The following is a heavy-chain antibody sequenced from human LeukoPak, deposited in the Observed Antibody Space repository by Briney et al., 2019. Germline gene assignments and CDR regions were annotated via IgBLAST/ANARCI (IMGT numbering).Heavy chain of an antibody. V-gene: IGHV3-49*04. J-gene: IGHJ4*02. CDR1: GFTFGDYA. D-gene: IGHD1-14*01. CDR3: TREGPITGYAGLDY. Sequence: GPSLRLSCTASGFTFGDYAMSWVRQAPGKGLEWVGFSRSKSYGGTTEYTASVKGRFTISRDDSKSIASLQMNSLKTEDTAVYYCTREGPITGYAGLDYWGQGTLVTVSS. CDR2: SRSKSYGGTT.